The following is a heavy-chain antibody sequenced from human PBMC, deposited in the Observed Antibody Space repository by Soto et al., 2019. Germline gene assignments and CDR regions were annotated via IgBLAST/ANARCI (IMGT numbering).Heavy chain of an antibody. Sequence: PSQTPSLTCAISGDSVSSNSAAWNWIRQSPSRGLEWLGRTYYRSKWYNDYAVSVKSRITINPDTSKNQFSLQLNSVTPEDTAVDYCARGTLSTVTSAYYYYMDVWGKGTTVTVSS. V-gene: IGHV6-1*01. CDR3: ARGTLSTVTSAYYYYMDV. CDR2: TYYRSKWYN. D-gene: IGHD4-17*01. J-gene: IGHJ6*03. CDR1: GDSVSSNSAA.